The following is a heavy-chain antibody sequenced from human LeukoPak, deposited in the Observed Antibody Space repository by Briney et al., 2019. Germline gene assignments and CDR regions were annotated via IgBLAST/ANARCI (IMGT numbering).Heavy chain of an antibody. CDR2: ITGGGDTT. CDR3: AKQRSEVVVAATNY. J-gene: IGHJ4*02. CDR1: GFTFSSYA. V-gene: IGHV3-23*01. Sequence: GGSLRLSCAASGFTFSSYAMTWVRQAPGKGLEWVSSITGGGDTTYYADSVRGRFTISRDNSKNTLSVQMNSLRAEDAAVYYCAKQRSEVVVAATNYWGQGTLVTVSS. D-gene: IGHD2-15*01.